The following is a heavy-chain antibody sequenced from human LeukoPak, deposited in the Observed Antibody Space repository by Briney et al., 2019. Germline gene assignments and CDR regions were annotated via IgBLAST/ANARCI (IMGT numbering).Heavy chain of an antibody. Sequence: ASVKVSCKASGYTFTSYGISWVRQAPGQGLEWMGWISAYNDNTNYAQNLQGRVTMTTDTSTSTTYMELRSLRSDDTAVYYCARADSRTAFDYWGQGTLVTVSS. V-gene: IGHV1-18*01. CDR2: ISAYNDNT. J-gene: IGHJ4*02. CDR1: GYTFTSYG. D-gene: IGHD3-22*01. CDR3: ARADSRTAFDY.